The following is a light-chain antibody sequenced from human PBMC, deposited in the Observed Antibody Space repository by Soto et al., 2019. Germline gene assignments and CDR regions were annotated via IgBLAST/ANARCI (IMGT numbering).Light chain of an antibody. CDR1: QSVSSD. CDR2: DAS. CDR3: QQRSNWPPIT. V-gene: IGKV3-11*01. J-gene: IGKJ5*01. Sequence: EIVLSQSPATVSLSPGERATLSCRASQSVSSDLAWYQQKPGQAPRLLIYDASNRATGIPARFSGSGSGTDFTLTISTLEAEDFAVYYCQQRSNWPPITFGQGTRLEIK.